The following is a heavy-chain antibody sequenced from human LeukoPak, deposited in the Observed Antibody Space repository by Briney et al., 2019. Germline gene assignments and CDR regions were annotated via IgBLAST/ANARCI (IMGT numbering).Heavy chain of an antibody. Sequence: ASVKVSCKASGYTFTGYYMHWVRQAPGQGLEWMGWINPNSGGTNYAQKFQGRVTMTRDTSISTAYMELSRLSSDDTAVYYCARARFLEWLPHFDYWGQGTLVTVSS. CDR2: INPNSGGT. CDR3: ARARFLEWLPHFDY. J-gene: IGHJ4*02. V-gene: IGHV1-2*02. CDR1: GYTFTGYY. D-gene: IGHD3-3*01.